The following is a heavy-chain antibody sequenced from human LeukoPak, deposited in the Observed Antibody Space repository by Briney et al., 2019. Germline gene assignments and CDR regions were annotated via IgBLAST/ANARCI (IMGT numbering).Heavy chain of an antibody. CDR1: GFTFSSYA. Sequence: PGGSLRLSCAPSGFTFSSYAMSRVRQAPGKGLEWVSSVTSGGSTNYADSVKGRFTISRDNSKNTLYLQMNSLRAEDTAVYYCAKGTKGYCSGGSCYHFDYWGQGTLVTVSS. J-gene: IGHJ4*02. CDR2: VTSGGST. V-gene: IGHV3-23*01. CDR3: AKGTKGYCSGGSCYHFDY. D-gene: IGHD2-15*01.